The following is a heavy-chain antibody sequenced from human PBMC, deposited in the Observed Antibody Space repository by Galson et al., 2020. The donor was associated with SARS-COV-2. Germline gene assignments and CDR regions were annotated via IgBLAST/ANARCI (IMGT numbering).Heavy chain of an antibody. CDR2: TYWSDDK. CDR3: ARQYYYDSPDAFDI. Sequence: SGPTLVKPTPTLTLTCTFSGFSLSTSGVGVGWIRQPPGKALEWLAVTYWSDDKRYSPSLKSRLTITKDTSKKQVVLTMTNMDPVDTATYYCARQYYYDSPDAFDIWGQGTKVTVSS. V-gene: IGHV2-5*01. J-gene: IGHJ3*02. D-gene: IGHD3-22*01. CDR1: GFSLSTSGVG.